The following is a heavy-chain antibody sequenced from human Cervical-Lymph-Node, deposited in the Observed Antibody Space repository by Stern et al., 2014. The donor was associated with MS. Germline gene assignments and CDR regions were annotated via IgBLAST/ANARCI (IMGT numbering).Heavy chain of an antibody. CDR3: ARGYSTTYLDY. CDR1: GYTFTNYA. J-gene: IGHJ4*02. Sequence: QVQLVQSGDEVKKPGASGKGSCKDSGYTFTNYALHWVRQAPGQRPEWMGWIHPGNGDAKYSQNFQDRVTITRDTSANTVYMELRSLRVEDTAMYYCARGYSTTYLDYWGQGTLVTVSS. D-gene: IGHD6-13*01. CDR2: IHPGNGDA. V-gene: IGHV1-3*01.